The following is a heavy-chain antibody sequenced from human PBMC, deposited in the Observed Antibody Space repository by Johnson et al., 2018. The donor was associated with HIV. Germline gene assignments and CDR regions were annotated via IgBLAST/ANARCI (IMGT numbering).Heavy chain of an antibody. CDR1: GFTFSDYA. CDR3: ARFIKTGACDI. CDR2: ISYDGSNK. J-gene: IGHJ3*02. V-gene: IGHV3-30-3*01. Sequence: QVQLVESGGGVVQPGRSLRLSCAASGFTFSDYAMHWVRQAPGRGLEWMAVISYDGSNKYYADSVKGRFTISRDNSKNTLYLQMNSLRAEDTAVYYCARFIKTGACDIWGQGKMVTVSS.